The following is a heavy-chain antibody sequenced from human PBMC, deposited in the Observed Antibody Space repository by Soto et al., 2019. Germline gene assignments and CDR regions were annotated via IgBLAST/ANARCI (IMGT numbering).Heavy chain of an antibody. Sequence: QVLLQESGPGLVKPSETLSLTCTVSGGSVTSGNHYWSWIRQSPGKGLEFIAYIFYSGSDNYNPSLKSRVTTSIDTSKNQFSLNLRSVTAADTAVYYCARGRGYGYGIDYWGQGTLVTVSS. J-gene: IGHJ4*02. V-gene: IGHV4-61*01. CDR1: GGSVTSGNHY. CDR2: IFYSGSD. D-gene: IGHD5-18*01. CDR3: ARGRGYGYGIDY.